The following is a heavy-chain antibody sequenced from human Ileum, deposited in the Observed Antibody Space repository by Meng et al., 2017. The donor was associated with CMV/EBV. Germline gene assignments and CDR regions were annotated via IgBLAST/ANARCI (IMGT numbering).Heavy chain of an antibody. V-gene: IGHV1-2*02. CDR3: ARENWVYDL. Sequence: QGQLIQAGAEVKKPGASVKVSCQASGYTFTDRYIHWVRQAPGQGPECLGWINPKDGDTDYTESFQGRVTLTRDTSITTAYMELHNLKSDDTAIYYCARENWVYDLWGQGTLVTVSS. CDR2: INPKDGDT. CDR1: GYTFTDRY. J-gene: IGHJ5*02. D-gene: IGHD2/OR15-2a*01.